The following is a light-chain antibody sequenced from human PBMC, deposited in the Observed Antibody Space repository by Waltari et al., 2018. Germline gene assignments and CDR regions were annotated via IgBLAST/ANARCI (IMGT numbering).Light chain of an antibody. J-gene: IGLJ2*01. CDR3: ASRDPTANAVV. V-gene: IGLV3-19*01. CDR1: TPRPYS. Sequence: SSELTQDPAVSVALGQTVRLTCQGDTPRPYSADGYQQRPGQAPILVLFSTDDRPSGIPDRFSGSSSRDTASLTITGTQAEDEADYYCASRDPTANAVVFGGGTKLTVL. CDR2: STD.